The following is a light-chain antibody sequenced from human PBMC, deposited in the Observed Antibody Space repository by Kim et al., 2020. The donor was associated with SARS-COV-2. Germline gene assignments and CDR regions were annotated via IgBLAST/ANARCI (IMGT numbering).Light chain of an antibody. CDR3: TSRDISGDHVV. CDR2: GKN. V-gene: IGLV3-19*01. Sequence: SSELTQDPVVSVALGQTVRITCQGDSLRTYYASWFQQKPGQAPILVIYGKNNRPSGIPDRLSGSCSGNTASLTVTGAQAVDEADYCCTSRDISGDHVVFGGGNKVTVL. CDR1: SLRTYY. J-gene: IGLJ2*01.